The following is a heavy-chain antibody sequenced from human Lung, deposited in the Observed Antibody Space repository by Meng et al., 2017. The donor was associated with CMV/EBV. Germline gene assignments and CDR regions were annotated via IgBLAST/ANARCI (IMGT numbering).Heavy chain of an antibody. Sequence: SXXVSCKASGGTFSSYTISWVRQAPGQGLEWMGRIIPILGIANYAQKFQGRVTIIADKSTSTAYMELSSLRSEDTAVYYCARAFIVVVPAAIGSPYGMDVWGQGXTVTVSS. V-gene: IGHV1-69*02. CDR2: IIPILGIA. D-gene: IGHD2-2*01. CDR3: ARAFIVVVPAAIGSPYGMDV. J-gene: IGHJ6*02. CDR1: GGTFSSYT.